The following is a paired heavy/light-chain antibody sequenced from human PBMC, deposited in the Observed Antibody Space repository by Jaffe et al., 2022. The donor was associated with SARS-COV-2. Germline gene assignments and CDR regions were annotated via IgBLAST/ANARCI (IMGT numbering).Heavy chain of an antibody. J-gene: IGHJ6*03. D-gene: IGHD3-3*02. V-gene: IGHV3-7*01. Sequence: EVQLVESGGGLVQPGGSLRLSCAASGFTFSSYWMSWVRQAPGKGLEWVANIKQHESEKYYVDSVKGRFTISRDNAKNSLYLQMNSLRAEDTAVYYCAREVRVPPSIRRTPTYYYMDVWGKGTTVTVSS. CDR1: GFTFSSYW. CDR2: IKQHESEK. CDR3: AREVRVPPSIRRTPTYYYMDV.
Light chain of an antibody. CDR1: QSVSSSF. CDR2: GAS. Sequence: EIVLTQSPGTLSLSPGERATLSCRASQSVSSSFLVWYQQKPGQAPRLLIYGASSRATGIPDRFSGSGSGTDFTLTISRLEPEDFAVYYCQHYGSSRWTFGQGTKVEIK. V-gene: IGKV3-20*01. J-gene: IGKJ1*01. CDR3: QHYGSSRWT.